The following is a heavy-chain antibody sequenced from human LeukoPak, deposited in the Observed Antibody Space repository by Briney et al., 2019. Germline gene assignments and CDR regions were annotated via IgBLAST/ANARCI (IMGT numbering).Heavy chain of an antibody. Sequence: PLASVKVSCKASGYTFTSYYMHWVRQAPGQGLEWMGIINPSGGSTSYAQKFQGRVTMTRDTSTCTVYMELSSLRSEDTAVYYCARSGNGDYEGLRAFDIWGQGTMVTVSS. J-gene: IGHJ3*02. CDR2: INPSGGST. CDR1: GYTFTSYY. CDR3: ARSGNGDYEGLRAFDI. V-gene: IGHV1-46*01. D-gene: IGHD4-17*01.